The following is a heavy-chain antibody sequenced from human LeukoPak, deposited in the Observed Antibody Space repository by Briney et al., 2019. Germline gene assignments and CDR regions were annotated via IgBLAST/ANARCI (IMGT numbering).Heavy chain of an antibody. CDR2: MSGSGGST. V-gene: IGHV3-23*01. CDR1: GFSFSSYA. CDR3: AKGIVPAGGYFDY. D-gene: IGHD2-2*01. J-gene: IGHJ4*02. Sequence: GGSLRLSCAASGFSFSSYAMSWVRQAPGKWLESVSAMSGSGGSTYYSDCVKGRFTISKDNSKNTLYLKMNSMRAEDTAVYYCAKGIVPAGGYFDYWGQGTLVTVSS.